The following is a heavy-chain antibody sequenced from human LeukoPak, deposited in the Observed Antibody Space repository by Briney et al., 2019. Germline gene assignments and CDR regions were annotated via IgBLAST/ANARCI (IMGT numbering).Heavy chain of an antibody. V-gene: IGHV4-39*07. CDR3: ARVLWFGESHYYFDY. Sequence: PSETLSLTCTVSGVSITSSGYYWGWIRQSPGEGLEWIGNIYYSGITYYSPSLKSRVTISVDTSKNQFSLELSSVTAADTAVYYCARVLWFGESHYYFDYWGQGTLVTVSS. D-gene: IGHD3-10*01. CDR2: IYYSGIT. J-gene: IGHJ4*02. CDR1: GVSITSSGYY.